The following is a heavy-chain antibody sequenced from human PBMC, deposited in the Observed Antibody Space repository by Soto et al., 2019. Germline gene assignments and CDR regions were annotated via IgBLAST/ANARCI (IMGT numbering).Heavy chain of an antibody. Sequence: SETLSLTCAVSGGSISSYYWSWIRQPPGKGLEYIGYIYYSGSTNYNPSLKSRVTISVDTSKKQFSLKLSSVTAADTAVYYCARSLYSGSYTNWFDPWGQGTLVTVSS. CDR2: IYYSGST. CDR3: ARSLYSGSYTNWFDP. D-gene: IGHD1-26*01. CDR1: GGSISSYY. V-gene: IGHV4-59*01. J-gene: IGHJ5*02.